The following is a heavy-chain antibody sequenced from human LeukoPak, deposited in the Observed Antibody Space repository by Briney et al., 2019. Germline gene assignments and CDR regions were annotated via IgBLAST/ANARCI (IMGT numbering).Heavy chain of an antibody. CDR1: RGSISSSS. Sequence: PPESLSVTPTLPRGSISSSSWSSIWATPRKGLEWIWHILYSGSTNYNPSLKSRVTISVDTSKIQFSLKLSSVTAADTAVYYCARQNYDCGDYPRLDYWGQGTLVTVSS. V-gene: IGHV4-59*01. CDR2: ILYSGST. J-gene: IGHJ4*02. CDR3: ARQNYDCGDYPRLDY. D-gene: IGHD4-17*01.